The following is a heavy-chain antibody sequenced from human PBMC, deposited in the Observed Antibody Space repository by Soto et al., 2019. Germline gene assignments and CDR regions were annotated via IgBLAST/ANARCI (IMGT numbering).Heavy chain of an antibody. J-gene: IGHJ4*02. CDR3: ARGTRNPGLDN. CDR1: GFTFSNYW. Sequence: GSLRLSCAASGFTFSNYWMNWVRQAPGKGLEWVGNIKEDGSKQGYVDSVRGRFTISRDNAKNSLYLQINSLRAEDTAVYYCARGTRNPGLDNWGQGTLVTVSS. V-gene: IGHV3-7*03. CDR2: IKEDGSKQ. D-gene: IGHD1-7*01.